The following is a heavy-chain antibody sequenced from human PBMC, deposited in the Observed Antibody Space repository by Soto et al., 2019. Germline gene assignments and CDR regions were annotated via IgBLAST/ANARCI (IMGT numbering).Heavy chain of an antibody. V-gene: IGHV3-48*02. CDR1: GFSFSSYS. J-gene: IGHJ3*02. CDR3: VRDSGWAFDS. Sequence: EVQLVESGGGLVQPGQSLRVSCAASGFSFSSYSMNWVRQAPGKGLEWISYISSSKTYIWYADSVKGRFTISRDNAKNSLSLQMSSLRDEDTAVYYCVRDSGWAFDSWGLGTMVTVSS. D-gene: IGHD6-19*01. CDR2: ISSSKTYI.